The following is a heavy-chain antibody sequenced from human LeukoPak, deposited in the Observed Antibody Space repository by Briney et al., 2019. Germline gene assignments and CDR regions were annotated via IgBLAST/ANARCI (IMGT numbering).Heavy chain of an antibody. Sequence: GGSLRLSCAASGFTFSSYAMSWVRQAPGKGPEWVAGISGSGGSTFYADSVKGRFTISRDNSKNTLYLQMNSLRAEDTAVYYCAKLDGSFPYFDAFDIWGQGTMVTVSS. CDR2: ISGSGGST. CDR3: AKLDGSFPYFDAFDI. J-gene: IGHJ3*02. D-gene: IGHD2/OR15-2a*01. V-gene: IGHV3-23*01. CDR1: GFTFSSYA.